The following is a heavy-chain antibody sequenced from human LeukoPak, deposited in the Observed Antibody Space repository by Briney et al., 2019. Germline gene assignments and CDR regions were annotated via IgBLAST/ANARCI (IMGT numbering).Heavy chain of an antibody. D-gene: IGHD3-22*01. V-gene: IGHV3-21*04. Sequence: GGSLRLSCAASGFTFSSYSMNWVRQAPGKGLEWVSSISSSSSYIYYADSVKGRFTISRDNAKNSLYLEMSSLRAEDTALYYCARLSTHGGFYYYFDSWGQGTLVTVSS. CDR3: ARLSTHGGFYYYFDS. J-gene: IGHJ4*02. CDR1: GFTFSSYS. CDR2: ISSSSSYI.